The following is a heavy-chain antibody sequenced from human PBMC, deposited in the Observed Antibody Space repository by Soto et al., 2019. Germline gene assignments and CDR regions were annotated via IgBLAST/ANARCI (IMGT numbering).Heavy chain of an antibody. Sequence: GGSLRLSCAASGFTFSDFGMHWVRQAPGKGLEWVAIFWYDGGNKYYAESVKGRFTISRDNSKSTLYLQMNSLRAEDTAVYYCARDGTFGAKGGSLDIWGQGTMVTVSS. CDR1: GFTFSDFG. CDR3: ARDGTFGAKGGSLDI. D-gene: IGHD3-16*01. CDR2: FWYDGGNK. V-gene: IGHV3-33*08. J-gene: IGHJ3*02.